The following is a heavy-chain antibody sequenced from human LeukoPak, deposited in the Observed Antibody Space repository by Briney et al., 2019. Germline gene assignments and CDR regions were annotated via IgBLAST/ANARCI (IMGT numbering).Heavy chain of an antibody. J-gene: IGHJ5*02. Sequence: ASVKVSCKASGGTFSSYAISWVRQAPGQGLEWMGGIIPIFGTANYAQKVQGRVTITTDESTTTAYMELSSLRSEDTAVYYCARARSPSSGYLLRDHNWFDPWGQGTLVTVSS. V-gene: IGHV1-69*05. D-gene: IGHD3-22*01. CDR1: GGTFSSYA. CDR3: ARARSPSSGYLLRDHNWFDP. CDR2: IIPIFGTA.